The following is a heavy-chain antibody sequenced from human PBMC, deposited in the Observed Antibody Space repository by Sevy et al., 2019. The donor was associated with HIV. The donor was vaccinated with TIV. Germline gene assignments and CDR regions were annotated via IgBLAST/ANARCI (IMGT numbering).Heavy chain of an antibody. D-gene: IGHD6-13*01. V-gene: IGHV1-69*13. CDR1: GRTFRSNA. CDR2: IIPMFGTA. J-gene: IGHJ4*02. CDR3: ARSISWYASFDY. Sequence: ASVKVSCKSSGRTFRSNAISLVRQAPGQGLEWMGGIIPMFGTANYAQKFQGRVTITADESASTAYMELSSLRSDDTAIYYCARSISWYASFDYWGQGTLVTVSS.